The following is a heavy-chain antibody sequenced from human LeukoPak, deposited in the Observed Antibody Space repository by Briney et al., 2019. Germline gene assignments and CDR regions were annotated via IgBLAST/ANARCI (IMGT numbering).Heavy chain of an antibody. V-gene: IGHV3-33*01. CDR1: GFTFSSYG. Sequence: GRSLRLSCAASGFTFSSYGMHWVRQAPGKGLEWVAVIWYDGSNKYYADSVKGRFTISRDNSKNTLYLQMNSLRAEDTAVYYCAREGNSGYDHEDYFDYWGQGALVTVSS. J-gene: IGHJ4*02. CDR3: AREGNSGYDHEDYFDY. CDR2: IWYDGSNK. D-gene: IGHD5-12*01.